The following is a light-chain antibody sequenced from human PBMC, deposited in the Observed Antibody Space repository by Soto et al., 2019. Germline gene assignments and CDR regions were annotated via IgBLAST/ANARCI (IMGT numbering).Light chain of an antibody. V-gene: IGKV3-20*01. Sequence: EVVLTQSPGTLSLSPGERATLSCRASQSVTNNYFAWYQQKPGQGPRLLIFGSSDRATGIPDRFSGSGSGTDFTLTISRLEPEDFAVYYCQQYGSSPPYTFGRGTKLEIK. J-gene: IGKJ2*01. CDR1: QSVTNNY. CDR2: GSS. CDR3: QQYGSSPPYT.